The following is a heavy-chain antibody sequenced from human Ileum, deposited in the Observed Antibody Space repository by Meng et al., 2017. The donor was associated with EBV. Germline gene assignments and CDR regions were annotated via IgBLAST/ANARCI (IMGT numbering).Heavy chain of an antibody. CDR2: ISTFNGNT. CDR3: ASNGDEVDY. CDR1: GYTFINNG. Sequence: QVQLVQYGGEVKKPGASVKVSCKASGYTFINNGFSWVRQAPGQGLEWMGWISTFNGNTNYAQKFQGRLTVTTDTSTNTAYMELRNLRSDDTAVYYCASNGDEVDYWGQGTLVTVSS. V-gene: IGHV1-18*01. D-gene: IGHD4-17*01. J-gene: IGHJ4*02.